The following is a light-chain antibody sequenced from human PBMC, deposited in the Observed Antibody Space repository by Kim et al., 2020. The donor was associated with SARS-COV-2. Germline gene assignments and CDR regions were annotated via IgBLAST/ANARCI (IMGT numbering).Light chain of an antibody. Sequence: DIQMTQSPSSLSASVGDRVTITCRASQRISSYLNWYQQQPGKAPKLLIYAASSLQSGVPSRFSGSGSGTDFTLTISSLQPEDFATYYCQQSFTTPLLTFVGGTKVDIK. CDR2: AAS. J-gene: IGKJ4*01. V-gene: IGKV1-39*01. CDR3: QQSFTTPLLT. CDR1: QRISSY.